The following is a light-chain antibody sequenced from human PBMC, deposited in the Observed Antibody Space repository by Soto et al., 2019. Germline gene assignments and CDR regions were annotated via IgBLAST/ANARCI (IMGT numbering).Light chain of an antibody. V-gene: IGKV3-20*01. Sequence: EIVLTQSPCTLSLSPGERATFSCRASQSVSSNYLAWYQQKPGQAPRLLIYGAFKRATGIPDRFSGSGSGTDFTLTIARLEPGDFAVYYCQQYGNSPQTFGQGTKVDIK. CDR2: GAF. J-gene: IGKJ1*01. CDR3: QQYGNSPQT. CDR1: QSVSSNY.